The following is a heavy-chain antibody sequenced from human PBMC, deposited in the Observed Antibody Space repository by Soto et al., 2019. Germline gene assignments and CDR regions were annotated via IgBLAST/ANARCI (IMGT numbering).Heavy chain of an antibody. Sequence: QITLNESGPTVVRPTETLTLSCRFSGFSLTTSGVGVGWIRQSPVKDPEWVAHIYWDDDKRYSASLKSRLTITKDTSKNQVVLTVSDLDPTDTATYYCAHRVLRTVFGLVTTTAIYFDFWGQGTPFAVSS. V-gene: IGHV2-5*02. CDR3: AHRVLRTVFGLVTTTAIYFDF. D-gene: IGHD3-3*01. CDR2: IYWDDDK. CDR1: GFSLTTSGVG. J-gene: IGHJ4*02.